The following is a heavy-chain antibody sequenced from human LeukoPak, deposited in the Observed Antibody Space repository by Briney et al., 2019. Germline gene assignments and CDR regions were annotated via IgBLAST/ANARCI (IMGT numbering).Heavy chain of an antibody. CDR2: ISGSGGST. CDR1: GFTFSSYG. CDR3: AKGGIYSYGSY. Sequence: GGSLRLSCAASGFTFSSYGMHWVRQAPGKGLEWVSAISGSGGSTYYADSVKGRFTISRDNSKNTLYLQMNSLRAEDTAVYYCAKGGIYSYGSYWGQGTLVTVSS. J-gene: IGHJ4*02. D-gene: IGHD5-18*01. V-gene: IGHV3-23*01.